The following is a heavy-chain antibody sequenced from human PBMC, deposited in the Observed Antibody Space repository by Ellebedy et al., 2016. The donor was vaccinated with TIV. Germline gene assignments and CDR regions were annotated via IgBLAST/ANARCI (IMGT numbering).Heavy chain of an antibody. CDR3: AKKYSDSSDIDLDAFDI. J-gene: IGHJ3*02. D-gene: IGHD6-6*01. CDR2: IRSLFGPP. V-gene: IGHV1-69*13. Sequence: ASVKVSCXASGGTFSSYAITWVRQAPGQGLEWMGGIRSLFGPPNYAQKFQGRVTITADDSTSTAYMELSSLRSEDTAAYYCAKKYSDSSDIDLDAFDIWGQGTMVTVSS. CDR1: GGTFSSYA.